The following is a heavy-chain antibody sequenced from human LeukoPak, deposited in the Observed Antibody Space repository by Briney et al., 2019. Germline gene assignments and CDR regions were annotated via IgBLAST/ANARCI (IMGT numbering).Heavy chain of an antibody. Sequence: PSETLSLTCTVSGDSISSNFYWGWIRQPPGKGLQWIGIIHHTGSTFYSPSLKSRLTISVDTSKNQFSLKLSSVTAADTAVYYCATGRAYSSVDYWGQGTLVTVSS. CDR1: GDSISSNFY. CDR3: ATGRAYSSVDY. V-gene: IGHV4-38-2*02. CDR2: IHHTGST. J-gene: IGHJ4*02. D-gene: IGHD6-19*01.